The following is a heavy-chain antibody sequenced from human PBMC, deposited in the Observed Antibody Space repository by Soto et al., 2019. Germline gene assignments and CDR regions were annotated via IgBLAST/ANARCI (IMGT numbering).Heavy chain of an antibody. Sequence: QVQLQESGPGLVKPSQTLSLTCTVSGGSISSGGYYWSWIRQHPGKGLEWIGYIYYSGSTYYNPSLMSRVTISVDTSKNQFSLKLSSVTAADTAVYYCARWFGTEEYYYYMDVWGKGTTVTVSS. J-gene: IGHJ6*03. D-gene: IGHD1-1*01. CDR3: ARWFGTEEYYYYMDV. CDR1: GGSISSGGYY. V-gene: IGHV4-31*03. CDR2: IYYSGST.